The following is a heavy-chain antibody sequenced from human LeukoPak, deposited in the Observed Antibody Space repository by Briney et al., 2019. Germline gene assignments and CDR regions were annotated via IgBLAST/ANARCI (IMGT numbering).Heavy chain of an antibody. CDR3: ARGVYIAAAQYGY. CDR2: IYTSGST. Sequence: SETLSLTCTVSGGSISSYYWSWLRQPAGKGLEWSGRIYTSGSTNYNPSLKSRVTMSVDTSKNQFSLKLSSVTAADTAVYYCARGVYIAAAQYGYWGQGTLVTVSS. J-gene: IGHJ4*02. V-gene: IGHV4-4*07. CDR1: GGSISSYY. D-gene: IGHD6-13*01.